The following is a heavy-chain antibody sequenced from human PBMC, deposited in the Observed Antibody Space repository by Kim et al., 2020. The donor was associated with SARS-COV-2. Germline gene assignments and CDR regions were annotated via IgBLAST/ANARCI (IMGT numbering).Heavy chain of an antibody. CDR1: GGSISSYY. CDR3: ASGAGLRSRYFDY. CDR2: IYYSGST. Sequence: SETLSLTCTVSGGSISSYYWSWIRQPPGKGLEWIGYIYYSGSTNYNPSLKSRVTISVDTSKNQFSLKLSSVTAADTAVYYCASGAGLRSRYFDYWGQGTLVTVSS. D-gene: IGHD5-12*01. V-gene: IGHV4-59*01. J-gene: IGHJ4*02.